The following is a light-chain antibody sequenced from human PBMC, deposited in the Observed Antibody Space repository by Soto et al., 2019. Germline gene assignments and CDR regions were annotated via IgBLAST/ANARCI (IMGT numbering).Light chain of an antibody. CDR1: SDDVGGYEY. J-gene: IGLJ2*01. CDR3: CSYVGTYMVI. CDR2: DVS. Sequence: QSTLTQPRSVSGSPGQSVTISCTGTSDDVGGYEYVSWYQHHPGKAPKLIISDVSERPSGVPDRFSGSKSGNTASLTISGLQADDEADYFCCSYVGTYMVIFGGGTKLTVL. V-gene: IGLV2-11*01.